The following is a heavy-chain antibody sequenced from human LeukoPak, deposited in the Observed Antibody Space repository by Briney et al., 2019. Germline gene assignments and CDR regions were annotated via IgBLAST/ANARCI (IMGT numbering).Heavy chain of an antibody. D-gene: IGHD1-14*01. CDR3: ARVGPRAGFQD. CDR1: GHSITSVYY. J-gene: IGHJ1*01. Sequence: TLSLACTVSGHSITSVYYWGSVRQPPGKGLEWSASIEHSGSTHHSRSLTKRATLARHTPKHQSSRSANYVSATDTSVYFCARVGPRAGFQDWGQGTLVSVSS. V-gene: IGHV4-38-2*02. CDR2: IEHSGST.